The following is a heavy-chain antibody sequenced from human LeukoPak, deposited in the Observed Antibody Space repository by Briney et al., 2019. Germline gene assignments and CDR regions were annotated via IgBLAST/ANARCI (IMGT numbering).Heavy chain of an antibody. CDR1: GGSISISSYY. V-gene: IGHV4-39*01. D-gene: IGHD3-22*01. J-gene: IGHJ4*02. Sequence: SETLSLTCTVSGGSISISSYYWGWIRQPPGKGLEWIGSIYYSGSTYYNPSLKSRVTISVDTSKNQFSLKLSSVTAADTAVYYCARLDYYDSSGYLDYWGQGTLLTVSS. CDR2: IYYSGST. CDR3: ARLDYYDSSGYLDY.